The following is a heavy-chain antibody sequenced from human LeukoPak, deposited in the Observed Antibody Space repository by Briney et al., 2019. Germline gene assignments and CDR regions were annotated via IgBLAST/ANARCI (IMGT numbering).Heavy chain of an antibody. D-gene: IGHD4-17*01. CDR1: GGSISSSSYY. V-gene: IGHV4-39*07. Sequence: SETLSLTCTVSGGSISSSSYYWGWIRQPPGKGLEWIGSIYYSGSTYYNPSLKSRVTISVDTSKNQFSLKLSSVTAADTAVYYCARESDDYGDYGALDVWGKGTTVTISS. CDR2: IYYSGST. CDR3: ARESDDYGDYGALDV. J-gene: IGHJ6*04.